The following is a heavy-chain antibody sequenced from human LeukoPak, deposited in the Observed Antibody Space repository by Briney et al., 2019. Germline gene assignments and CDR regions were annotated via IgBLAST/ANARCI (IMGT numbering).Heavy chain of an antibody. V-gene: IGHV3-21*01. J-gene: IGHJ5*02. CDR3: ARLEASRYCSGGSCPDNWFDP. D-gene: IGHD2-15*01. Sequence: GGSLRLSCAASGFTCSSYSMNWVRQAPGKGLEWVSSISSSSSYIYYADSVKGRFTISRDNAKNSLYLQMNSLRAEDTAVYYCARLEASRYCSGGSCPDNWFDPWGQGTLVTVSS. CDR1: GFTCSSYS. CDR2: ISSSSSYI.